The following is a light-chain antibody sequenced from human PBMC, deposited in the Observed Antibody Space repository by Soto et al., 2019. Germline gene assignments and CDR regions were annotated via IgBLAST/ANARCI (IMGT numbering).Light chain of an antibody. CDR3: SSYTSSSTRV. Sequence: QSALTQPASVSGSPGQSITISCTGTSSDVGGYNYVSWYQQHPGKAPKLMIYEVSTRPSGVSNRFSGSKSGNTASLTISGLQAEDEAGSYCSSYTSSSTRVFGGGTKLTVL. CDR2: EVS. V-gene: IGLV2-14*01. CDR1: SSDVGGYNY. J-gene: IGLJ3*02.